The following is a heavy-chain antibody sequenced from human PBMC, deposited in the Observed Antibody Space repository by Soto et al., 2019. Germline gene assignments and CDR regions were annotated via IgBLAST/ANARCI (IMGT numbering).Heavy chain of an antibody. CDR2: ISGSGGST. V-gene: IGHV3-23*01. CDR3: AKPLPPITIFGGGVDY. D-gene: IGHD3-3*01. J-gene: IGHJ4*02. Sequence: GGSLRLSCAASGFTFSSYAIGWGRQAPGKGLEWVSAISGSGGSTYYADSVKGRFTISRDNSKNTLYLQMNSLRAEDTAVYYCAKPLPPITIFGGGVDYWGQGTLVTVSS. CDR1: GFTFSSYA.